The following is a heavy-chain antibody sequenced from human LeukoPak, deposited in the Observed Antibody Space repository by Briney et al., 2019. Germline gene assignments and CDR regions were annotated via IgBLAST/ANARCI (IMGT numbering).Heavy chain of an antibody. Sequence: SETLSLTCTVSGGSMTSGSYYWNWIRQSAGKGLEWLGHVYTTGSTSYNPSLRSRVTISVDTSKNQFSLKLSSVTAADTAVYYCARVSGFWSGYYKVWNWFDPWGQGTLVTVSS. CDR1: GGSMTSGSYY. D-gene: IGHD3-3*01. CDR3: ARVSGFWSGYYKVWNWFDP. J-gene: IGHJ5*02. CDR2: VYTTGST. V-gene: IGHV4-61*09.